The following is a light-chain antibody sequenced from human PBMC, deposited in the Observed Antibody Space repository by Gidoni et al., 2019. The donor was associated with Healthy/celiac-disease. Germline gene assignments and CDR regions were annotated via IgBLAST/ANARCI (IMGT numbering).Light chain of an antibody. CDR2: GAS. J-gene: IGKJ3*01. Sequence: EIVLTQSPGTLSLSPGERATLSCRASQSVSSSYLAWYQQKPGQAPRLLIYGASSRATGIPDRFSGSGSGTDFTLTISRLEPEDFAVYYSQQYGSSPSFXPXTKVDIK. CDR1: QSVSSSY. V-gene: IGKV3-20*01. CDR3: QQYGSSPS.